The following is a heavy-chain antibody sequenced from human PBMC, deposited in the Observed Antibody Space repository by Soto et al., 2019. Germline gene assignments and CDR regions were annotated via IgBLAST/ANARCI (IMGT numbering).Heavy chain of an antibody. Sequence: GGSLRLSCAASGFTFSSYAMSWVRQAPGKGLEWVSAISGSGGSTYYADSVKGRFTISRDNSKNTLYLQMNSLRSEDTAVYYCARDRGRRTSNIAVAGYGMDVWGQGTTVTVSS. CDR2: ISGSGGST. CDR3: ARDRGRRTSNIAVAGYGMDV. D-gene: IGHD6-19*01. CDR1: GFTFSSYA. V-gene: IGHV3-23*01. J-gene: IGHJ6*02.